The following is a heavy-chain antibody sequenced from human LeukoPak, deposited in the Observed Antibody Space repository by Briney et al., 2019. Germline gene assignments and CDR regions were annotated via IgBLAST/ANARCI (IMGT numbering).Heavy chain of an antibody. V-gene: IGHV3-48*03. J-gene: IGHJ5*02. D-gene: IGHD3-22*01. CDR1: GFTFSSYE. Sequence: PGGSLRLSCAASGFTFSSYEMNWVRQPQAKGLEWVSYISSSGSTIYYADSVKGRFTISRDNAKNSLYLQMISLRAEDTAVYYCAREVHYYDSSGYFSNWFDPWGQGTLVTVSS. CDR3: AREVHYYDSSGYFSNWFDP. CDR2: ISSSGSTI.